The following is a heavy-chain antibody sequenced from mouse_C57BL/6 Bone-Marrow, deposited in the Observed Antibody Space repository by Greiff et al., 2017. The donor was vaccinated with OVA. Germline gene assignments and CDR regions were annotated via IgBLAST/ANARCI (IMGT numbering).Heavy chain of an antibody. Sequence: EVQGVESGGGLVQPKGSLKLSCAASGFSFNTYAMNWVRQAPGKGLEWVARIRSKSNNYATSYADSVKDRFTISREDSERMIYLQMNNLKTEDTAMYYCVGQWFAYWGQGTLVTVSA. V-gene: IGHV10-1*01. CDR1: GFSFNTYA. J-gene: IGHJ3*01. CDR3: VGQWFAY. CDR2: IRSKSNNYAT.